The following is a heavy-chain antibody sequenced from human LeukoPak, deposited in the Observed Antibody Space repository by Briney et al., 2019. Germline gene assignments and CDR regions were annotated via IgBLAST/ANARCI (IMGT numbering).Heavy chain of an antibody. CDR2: IYYSGST. V-gene: IGHV4-61*01. CDR3: ARDPGRLVWLTGYYYGMDV. D-gene: IGHD5-18*01. Sequence: PSETLSLTCTVSGGSVSSGSYYWSWIRQPPGKGLEWIGYIYYSGSTNYNPSLKSRVTISVDTSKNQFSLKLSSVTAADTAVYYCARDPGRLVWLTGYYYGMDVWGQGTTVTVSS. J-gene: IGHJ6*02. CDR1: GGSVSSGSYY.